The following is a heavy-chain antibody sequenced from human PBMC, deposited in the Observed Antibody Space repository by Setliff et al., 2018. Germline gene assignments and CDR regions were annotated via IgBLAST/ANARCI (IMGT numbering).Heavy chain of an antibody. CDR2: INPNSGGT. CDR1: GYTFTGYC. Sequence: ASVKVSCKASGYTFTGYCMHWVRQAPGQGLEWMGWINPNSGGTNYAQKFQGWVTMTRDTSISTAYMELSRLRSDDTAVYYCAIRKWLLGIGNAFDIWGQGTMVTVSS. V-gene: IGHV1-2*04. CDR3: AIRKWLLGIGNAFDI. D-gene: IGHD3-22*01. J-gene: IGHJ3*02.